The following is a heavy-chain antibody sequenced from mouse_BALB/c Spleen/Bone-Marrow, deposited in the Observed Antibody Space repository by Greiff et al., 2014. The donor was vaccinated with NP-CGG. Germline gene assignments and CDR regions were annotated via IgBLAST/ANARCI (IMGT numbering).Heavy chain of an antibody. D-gene: IGHD4-1*01. Sequence: EVKVEESGGDLVKPGGSLKLSCAASGFTFSTYGMSWVRQTPDKRLEWVATISSCGGYTYYPDSMKGRFTISRDNANNTLYLQMSSLKSENTAMYYCTRQRNWDHYAMDYWGQGTSVTVSS. CDR2: ISSCGGYT. J-gene: IGHJ4*01. CDR1: GFTFSTYG. CDR3: TRQRNWDHYAMDY. V-gene: IGHV5-6*02.